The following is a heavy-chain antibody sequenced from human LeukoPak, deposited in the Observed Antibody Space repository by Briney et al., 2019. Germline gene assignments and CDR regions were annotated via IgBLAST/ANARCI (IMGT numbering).Heavy chain of an antibody. Sequence: ASVKVSCKASGYTFTSYAMHWVRQAPGQRLEWMGWINAGSGDTKYSQKFQGRVTITRDTSASTAYMELNGLRSEDTAVYYCARVANRSYDYWGQGTLVTVSS. D-gene: IGHD1-26*01. V-gene: IGHV1-3*01. CDR3: ARVANRSYDY. CDR2: INAGSGDT. J-gene: IGHJ4*02. CDR1: GYTFTSYA.